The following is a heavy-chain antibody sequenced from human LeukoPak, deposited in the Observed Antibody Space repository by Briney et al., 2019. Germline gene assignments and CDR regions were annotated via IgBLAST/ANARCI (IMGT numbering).Heavy chain of an antibody. CDR3: TRGSTTWYFDY. Sequence: GGSLRLSCAASGFTFNSYEMNWVRQAPGKGLEWVSFITSSGNTIYYADSVKGRFIISRDNAKNSLDLQMNSLRAEDTAAYYCTRGSTTWYFDYWGQGTLVTVSS. CDR1: GFTFNSYE. V-gene: IGHV3-48*03. D-gene: IGHD1-14*01. J-gene: IGHJ4*02. CDR2: ITSSGNTI.